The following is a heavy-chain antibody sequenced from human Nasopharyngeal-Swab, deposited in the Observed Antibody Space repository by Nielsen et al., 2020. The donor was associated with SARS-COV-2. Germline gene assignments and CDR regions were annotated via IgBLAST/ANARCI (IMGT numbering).Heavy chain of an antibody. CDR2: ISYDGSNK. J-gene: IGHJ6*03. CDR1: GFTFSSYA. V-gene: IGHV3-30*04. D-gene: IGHD1-1*01. CDR3: ARGRGYEPEEYYYMDV. Sequence: GSLRLSCAASGFTFSSYAMHWVRQAPGKGLEWVAVISYDGSNKYYADSVKGRFTISRDNSKNTLYLQMNSLRAEDTAVYYCARGRGYEPEEYYYMDVRGKGTTVTVSS.